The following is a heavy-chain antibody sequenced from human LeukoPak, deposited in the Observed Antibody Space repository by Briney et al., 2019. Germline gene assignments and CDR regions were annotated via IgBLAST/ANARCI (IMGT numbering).Heavy chain of an antibody. J-gene: IGHJ4*02. CDR2: ISYSGET. D-gene: IGHD5-12*01. CDR3: AREEVTTNLMFDS. Sequence: SETLSLTCTVSGGSISSKDYYWDWIRQSPGKGLEWIGSISYSGETNYNPSLKSRVTISVDTSKNQFSLNLRSVTAADTAVYYCAREEVTTNLMFDSWGQGTRVTVSS. CDR1: GGSISSKDYY. V-gene: IGHV4-39*07.